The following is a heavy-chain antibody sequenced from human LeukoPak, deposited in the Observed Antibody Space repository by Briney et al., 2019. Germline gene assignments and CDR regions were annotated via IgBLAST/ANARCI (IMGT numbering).Heavy chain of an antibody. J-gene: IGHJ6*03. D-gene: IGHD3-3*01. Sequence: ASVKVSCKASGYTFTGYYMHWVRQAPGQGLEWMGWINPNSGGTNYAQKFQGRVTMTRDTSISTAYMELSRLRSDDTAVYYCARDRRHQTFTNYYYYMDVWGKGTTVTISS. V-gene: IGHV1-2*02. CDR1: GYTFTGYY. CDR3: ARDRRHQTFTNYYYYMDV. CDR2: INPNSGGT.